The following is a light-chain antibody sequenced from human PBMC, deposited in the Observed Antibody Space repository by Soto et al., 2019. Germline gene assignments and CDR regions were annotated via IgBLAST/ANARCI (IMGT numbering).Light chain of an antibody. J-gene: IGKJ4*01. CDR1: QSISTY. V-gene: IGKV1-39*01. CDR2: AAS. Sequence: DIQMTQSPSSLSASVGDRVTITCRESQSISTYLNWYQQKPGKAPNLLIYAASSLQSGVPSRFSGSGSGTDFTLTISSLQPEDFATYYCQQSYNSLLLTFGGGTKV. CDR3: QQSYNSLLLT.